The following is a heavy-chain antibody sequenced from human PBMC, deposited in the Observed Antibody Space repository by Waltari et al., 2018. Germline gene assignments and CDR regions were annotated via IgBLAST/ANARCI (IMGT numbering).Heavy chain of an antibody. V-gene: IGHV3-74*01. CDR3: ARVKFLEWLPQPAVLDY. Sequence: EFQLLDSGGGFVERLGSLRLFCSTSLCAFRIYCMHCVRQAPGKGLVWVESINSGGTGTIYADSVKGRFTICRDNAKNTLHLQMSSLSVEDTALYYCARVKFLEWLPQPAVLDYWGQGSLVTVSS. J-gene: IGHJ4*02. CDR1: LCAFRIYC. D-gene: IGHD3-3*01. CDR2: INSGGTGT.